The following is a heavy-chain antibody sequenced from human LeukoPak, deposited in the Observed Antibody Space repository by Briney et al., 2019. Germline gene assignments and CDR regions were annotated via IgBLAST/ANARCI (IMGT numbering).Heavy chain of an antibody. V-gene: IGHV1-18*01. Sequence: ASVKVSCKASGYTFTSYGISWVRQAPGQGLEWMGWISAYNGNTNYAQKLQGRVTMTTDTSTSTAYMELRSLRSDDTAVYYCARVRGEGVIVTVHYYMDVWGKGTTVTVSS. D-gene: IGHD3-16*02. CDR1: GYTFTSYG. J-gene: IGHJ6*03. CDR3: ARVRGEGVIVTVHYYMDV. CDR2: ISAYNGNT.